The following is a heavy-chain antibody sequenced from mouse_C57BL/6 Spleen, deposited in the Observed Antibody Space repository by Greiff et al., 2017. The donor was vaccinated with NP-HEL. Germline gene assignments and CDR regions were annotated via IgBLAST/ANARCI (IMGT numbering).Heavy chain of an antibody. J-gene: IGHJ4*01. CDR2: INPGSGGT. D-gene: IGHD1-1*01. V-gene: IGHV1-54*01. CDR3: ARSYYGSSYGYYAMDY. Sequence: QVQLQQSGAELVRPGTSVKVSCKASGYAFTNYLIEWVKQRPGQGLEWIGVINPGSGGTNYNEKFKGKATLTADKSSSNAYMQLSSLTSEDSAVYFCARSYYGSSYGYYAMDYWGQGTSVTVSS. CDR1: GYAFTNYL.